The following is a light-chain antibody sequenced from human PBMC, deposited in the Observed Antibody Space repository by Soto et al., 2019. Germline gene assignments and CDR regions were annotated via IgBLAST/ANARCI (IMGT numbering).Light chain of an antibody. CDR1: QSVSSN. Sequence: EIVLSQSPVTLSSSPGDRTTLSCRASQSVSSNLAWYQQKPGQAPRLLIYGASNRATGIPDRFSGSGSGTDFTLTISRLEPEDLAVYYCQQYFSPGTFGEGTKVDIK. CDR2: GAS. V-gene: IGKV3-20*01. J-gene: IGKJ4*02. CDR3: QQYFSPGT.